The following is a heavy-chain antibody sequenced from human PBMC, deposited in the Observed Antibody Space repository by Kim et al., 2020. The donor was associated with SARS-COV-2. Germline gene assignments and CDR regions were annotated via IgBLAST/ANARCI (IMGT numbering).Heavy chain of an antibody. CDR3: ARGRQRTSYSDY. CDR1: GGSFSGYY. CDR2: ISHSGST. J-gene: IGHJ4*02. V-gene: IGHV4-34*01. D-gene: IGHD6-25*01. Sequence: SETLSLTCAVYGGSFSGYYWNWIRQPPGKGLEWIGDISHSGSTNYKPSLKSRVTVSVDTPKNQFSLKLSSVTAADTAVYYCARGRQRTSYSDYWGQGTLV.